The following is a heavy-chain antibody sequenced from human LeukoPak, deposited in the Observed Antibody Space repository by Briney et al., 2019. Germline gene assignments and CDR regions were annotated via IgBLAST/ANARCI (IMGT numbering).Heavy chain of an antibody. J-gene: IGHJ4*02. CDR3: ARGRGIAAAGTESGFDY. CDR1: GGSFSGYY. V-gene: IGHV4-34*01. CDR2: INHSGST. Sequence: SETLPLTCAVYGGSFSGYYWSWIRQPPGKGLEWIGEINHSGSTNYNPSLKSRVTISVDTSKNQFSLKLSSVTAADTAVYYCARGRGIAAAGTESGFDYWGQGTLVTVSS. D-gene: IGHD6-13*01.